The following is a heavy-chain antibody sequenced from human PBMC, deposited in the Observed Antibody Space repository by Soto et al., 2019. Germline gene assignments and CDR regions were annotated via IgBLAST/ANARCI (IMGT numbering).Heavy chain of an antibody. Sequence: HGESLKISCKGSGYNFNTYWIGWVRQMPGKGLEWMGLIYPGDSYTRYSPSFQGQVTISADKSLSTAYLQWSGLKASDTAMYYCARRAPDIDSATYQLDFWGQGTQVTVSS. CDR1: GYNFNTYW. CDR3: ARRAPDIDSATYQLDF. D-gene: IGHD1-26*01. CDR2: IYPGDSYT. V-gene: IGHV5-51*01. J-gene: IGHJ4*02.